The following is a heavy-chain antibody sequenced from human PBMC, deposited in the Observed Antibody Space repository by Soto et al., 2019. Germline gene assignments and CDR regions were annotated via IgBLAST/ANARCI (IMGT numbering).Heavy chain of an antibody. J-gene: IGHJ6*02. CDR1: GYAFTSYG. Sequence: ASVKVSFKASGYAFTSYGISWVRQAPGQGLEWKGWISAYNGNTNYAQKLQGRVTMTTDTSTSTAYMELRSLRSDDTAVYYCVIFMWFIAVAGTGDYYYYGMDVWGQGTTVTVSS. CDR2: ISAYNGNT. V-gene: IGHV1-18*01. D-gene: IGHD6-19*01. CDR3: VIFMWFIAVAGTGDYYYYGMDV.